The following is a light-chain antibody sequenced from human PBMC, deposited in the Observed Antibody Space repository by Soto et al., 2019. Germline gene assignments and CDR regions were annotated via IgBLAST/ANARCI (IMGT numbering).Light chain of an antibody. CDR1: SSDVGGYNL. CDR2: EVS. J-gene: IGLJ1*01. Sequence: QSVLTQPPSASGSPGQSVTMSCTGTSSDVGGYNLASWYQQHPGKAPKLMIYEVSKRPSGVPDRFSGSKSGNTASLTVSGLQAEDDADYYCSSYAGSNNYVFGTGTKVTVL. V-gene: IGLV2-8*01. CDR3: SSYAGSNNYV.